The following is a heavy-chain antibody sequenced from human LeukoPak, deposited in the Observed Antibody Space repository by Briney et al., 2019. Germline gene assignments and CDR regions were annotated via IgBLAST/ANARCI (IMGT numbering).Heavy chain of an antibody. J-gene: IGHJ5*02. D-gene: IGHD2-2*01. V-gene: IGHV1-69*04. CDR2: IIPIFGIA. CDR3: ARDLSRGIVVVPAAMSPWFDP. CDR1: VDTFSSYA. Sequence: SVKVLCKSSVDTFSSYAISWVRQAPGQGLEWMGRIIPIFGIAQYAQKFQGRDTITADKYTRTAYMELRRLRSEDTAVYYCARDLSRGIVVVPAAMSPWFDPWGQGTLVTVSS.